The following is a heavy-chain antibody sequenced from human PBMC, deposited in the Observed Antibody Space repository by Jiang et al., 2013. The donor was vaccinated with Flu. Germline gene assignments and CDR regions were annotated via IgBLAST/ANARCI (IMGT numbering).Heavy chain of an antibody. CDR2: ISYDGSNK. D-gene: IGHD2-2*01. V-gene: IGHV3-30-3*01. J-gene: IGHJ6*02. CDR1: GFTFSSYA. CDR3: ARARDIVVAFYYGMDV. Sequence: VVQPGRSLRLSCAASGFTFSSYAMHWVRQAPGKGLEWVAVISYDGSNKYYADSVKGRFTISRDNSKNTLYLQMNSLRAEDTAVYYCARARDIVVAFYYGMDVWGQGTTVTVSS.